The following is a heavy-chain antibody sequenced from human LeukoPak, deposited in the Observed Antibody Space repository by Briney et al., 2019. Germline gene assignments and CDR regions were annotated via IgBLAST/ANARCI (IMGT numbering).Heavy chain of an antibody. D-gene: IGHD3-10*01. Sequence: AASVKVSCKVSGYTLTELSMHWVRQAPGKGLEWMGGFDPEDGETIYAQKFQGRVTMTEDTSTDTAYMELSSLRAEDTAVYYCAKAGRGAPDGDIDYWGQGTLVAVSS. CDR2: FDPEDGET. V-gene: IGHV1-24*01. CDR3: AKAGRGAPDGDIDY. CDR1: GYTLTELS. J-gene: IGHJ4*02.